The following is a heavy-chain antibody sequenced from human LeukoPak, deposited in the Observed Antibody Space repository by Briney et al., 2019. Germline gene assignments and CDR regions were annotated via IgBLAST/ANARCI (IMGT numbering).Heavy chain of an antibody. V-gene: IGHV4-59*08. Sequence: PSETLSLTCTVSGGSISTYYWSWIRQPPGKGLEWIGYIYYSGSTSYNPSLKSRVTISVDTSKNQFSLKLSSVTAADTAVFYCARPVAGTVDAFDIWGQGTMVTVSS. D-gene: IGHD6-19*01. CDR1: GGSISTYY. CDR3: ARPVAGTVDAFDI. CDR2: IYYSGST. J-gene: IGHJ3*02.